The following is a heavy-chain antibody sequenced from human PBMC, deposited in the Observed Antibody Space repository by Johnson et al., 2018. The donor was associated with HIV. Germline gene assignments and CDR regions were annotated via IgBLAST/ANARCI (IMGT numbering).Heavy chain of an antibody. CDR2: IYSGGST. J-gene: IGHJ3*02. D-gene: IGHD6-13*01. Sequence: VQLVESGGGLVQPGGSLRLSCAASGFTVSSNYMNWVRQAPGKGLEWVSVIYSGGSTYYADSVKGRFTISRDNSKNTLYLQMNSLRAEDTAVYYCARDGESQQLPLGDAFDIWGQGTMVTVSS. V-gene: IGHV3-66*01. CDR3: ARDGESQQLPLGDAFDI. CDR1: GFTVSSNY.